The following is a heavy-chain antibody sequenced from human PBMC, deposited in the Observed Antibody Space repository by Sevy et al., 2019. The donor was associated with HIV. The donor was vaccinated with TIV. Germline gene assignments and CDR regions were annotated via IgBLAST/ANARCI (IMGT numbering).Heavy chain of an antibody. D-gene: IGHD6-19*01. Sequence: GGSLRLSCAASGFTFSSYAMSWVRQAPGKGLEWVSVISGRGGSTYYADSVKGRFTISRDNSKNTLYVQMNSLRADDTAVYYCAKAGAAVAGTFDLFYLDYWGQGTLVTVSS. CDR3: AKAGAAVAGTFDLFYLDY. V-gene: IGHV3-23*01. CDR2: ISGRGGST. CDR1: GFTFSSYA. J-gene: IGHJ4*02.